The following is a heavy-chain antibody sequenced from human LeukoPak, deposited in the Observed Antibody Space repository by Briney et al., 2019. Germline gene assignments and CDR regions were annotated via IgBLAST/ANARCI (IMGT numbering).Heavy chain of an antibody. Sequence: GGSLSLSCAASGFTFSSYARTWVRQPPGKGLEWVWVISGSGDNTYYADSVKGRFTISRDNPKNTLYVQVNSLGTEDTAAYYCAKGSYYDSSGSFYFDYWGQGTLVTVSS. CDR2: ISGSGDNT. V-gene: IGHV3-23*01. CDR3: AKGSYYDSSGSFYFDY. J-gene: IGHJ4*02. CDR1: GFTFSSYA. D-gene: IGHD3-22*01.